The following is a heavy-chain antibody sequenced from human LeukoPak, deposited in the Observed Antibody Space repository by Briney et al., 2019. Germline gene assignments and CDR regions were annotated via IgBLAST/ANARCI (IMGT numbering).Heavy chain of an antibody. CDR1: GYTFTSYN. J-gene: IGHJ4*02. CDR2: MNPNSGNT. CDR3: ARVVYDSSGYWDYFDY. V-gene: IGHV1-8*01. Sequence: SVKVSCKASGYTFTSYNINWVRQATGQGLEWMGWMNPNSGNTGYAQKIQGRVTMTRNTSISTAYMELSSLRSEDTAVYYCARVVYDSSGYWDYFDYWGQGTLVTVSS. D-gene: IGHD3-22*01.